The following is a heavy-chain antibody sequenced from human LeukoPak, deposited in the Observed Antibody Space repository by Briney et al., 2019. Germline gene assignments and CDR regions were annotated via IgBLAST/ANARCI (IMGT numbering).Heavy chain of an antibody. CDR3: ASWDYITMVRGVRTFDY. CDR1: GFTFSSYA. J-gene: IGHJ4*02. CDR2: ISYDGSNK. D-gene: IGHD3-10*01. V-gene: IGHV3-30-3*01. Sequence: GGSLRLSCAASGFTFSSYAMHWVRQAPGKGLEWVAVISYDGSNKYYADSVRGRFSISRDNAKNSLYLQMNSLRAEDTAVYYCASWDYITMVRGVRTFDYWGQGTLVTVSS.